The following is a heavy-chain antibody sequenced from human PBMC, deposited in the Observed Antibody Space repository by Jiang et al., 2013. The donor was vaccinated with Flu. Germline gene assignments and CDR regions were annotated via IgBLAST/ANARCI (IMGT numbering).Heavy chain of an antibody. Sequence: GAEVKKPGSSIKVSCKASGYTFTSYGISWVRQAPGQGFEWMGWISTYNGNTNYAQRLQGRVTMTTDTSTSTAYMELRSLRSDDTAVYYCARIKPRYYYDGSPLGSQGMDVWGQRDHGRRLR. CDR2: ISTYNGNT. D-gene: IGHD3-22*01. V-gene: IGHV1-18*01. CDR1: GYTFTSYG. J-gene: IGHJ6*04. CDR3: ARIKPRYYYDGSPLGSQGMDV.